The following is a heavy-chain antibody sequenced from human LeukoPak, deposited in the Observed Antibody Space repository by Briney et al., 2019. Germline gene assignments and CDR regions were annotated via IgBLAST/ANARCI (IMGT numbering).Heavy chain of an antibody. J-gene: IGHJ6*02. CDR2: IYPGDSDT. CDR1: GYSFTSYW. Sequence: GESLKISCKGSGYSFTSYWIGWGRQMPGKGLEWMGIIYPGDSDTRYSPSFQGQVTISADKSISTAYLQWSSLKASDTAMYYCATCIAAAGTPPGHWGMDVWGQGTTVTVSS. V-gene: IGHV5-51*01. CDR3: ATCIAAAGTPPGHWGMDV. D-gene: IGHD6-13*01.